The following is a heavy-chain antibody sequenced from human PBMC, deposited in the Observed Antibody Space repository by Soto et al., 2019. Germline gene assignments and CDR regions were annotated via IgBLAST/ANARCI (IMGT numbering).Heavy chain of an antibody. D-gene: IGHD6-13*01. CDR2: IWYDGSNK. V-gene: IGHV3-33*01. CDR1: GFTFSSYG. CDR3: ARDWTVAAADHYGMDF. J-gene: IGHJ6*02. Sequence: GGSLRLSCAASGFTFSSYGMHWVRQAPGKGLEWVAVIWYDGSNKYYADSVKGRFTISRDNSKNTLYLQMNSLRAEDTAVYYCARDWTVAAADHYGMDFWGQGTTLTV.